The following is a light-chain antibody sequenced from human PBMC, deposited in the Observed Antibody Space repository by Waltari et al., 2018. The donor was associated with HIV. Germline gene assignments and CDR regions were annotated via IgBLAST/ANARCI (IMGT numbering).Light chain of an antibody. J-gene: IGLJ2*01. CDR3: ACWDRSGDYIL. CDR1: SLRKYY. V-gene: IGLV3-19*01. Sequence: SSELTQDPAVSVALGQTVKIACLGDSLRKYYASWYRLRPGPAPQLLVYGKNSRPSGIPDRFSASSSGNRAFRTITGARAEDEADYYCACWDRSGDYILFGGGTSLTGL. CDR2: GKN.